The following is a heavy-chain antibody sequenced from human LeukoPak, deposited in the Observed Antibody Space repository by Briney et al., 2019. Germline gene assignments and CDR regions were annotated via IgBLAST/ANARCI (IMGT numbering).Heavy chain of an antibody. CDR1: GGSISSSSYY. D-gene: IGHD5-24*01. Sequence: SETLSLTCTVSGGSISSSSYYWGWIRQPPGKGLEWIGYIYYSGSTNYNPSLKSRVTISVDTSKNQFSLKLSSVTAADTAVYYCASVEMATPKRGLDYWGQGTLVTVSS. CDR3: ASVEMATPKRGLDY. V-gene: IGHV4-61*05. CDR2: IYYSGST. J-gene: IGHJ4*02.